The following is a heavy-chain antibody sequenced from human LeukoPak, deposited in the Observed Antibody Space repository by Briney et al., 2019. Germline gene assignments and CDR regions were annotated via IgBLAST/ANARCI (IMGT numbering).Heavy chain of an antibody. Sequence: SETLSLTCTVSGGSISTYYWSWIRQPPGKGLEWIGYIYYNGNTKYNPCLKSRVTISLETSKNQFSLKLSSVPAADTAVYHCARDLSLAPFDIWGQGTMFTVSS. D-gene: IGHD2-15*01. V-gene: IGHV4-59*01. J-gene: IGHJ3*02. CDR2: IYYNGNT. CDR3: ARDLSLAPFDI. CDR1: GGSISTYY.